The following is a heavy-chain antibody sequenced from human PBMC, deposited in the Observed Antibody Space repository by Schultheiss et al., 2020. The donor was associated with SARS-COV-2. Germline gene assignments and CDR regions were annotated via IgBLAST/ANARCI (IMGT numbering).Heavy chain of an antibody. J-gene: IGHJ4*02. CDR1: GYTFTSYG. CDR2: ISAYNGNT. Sequence: GESLKISCKASGYTFTSYGISWVRQAPGHGLEWMGWISAYNGNTNYAQKLQGRVTFTRDTSASTLYMDLSSLRSEDTAVYYCARDHPTRPFVDWGQGTLVTVSS. V-gene: IGHV1-18*01. CDR3: ARDHPTRPFVD.